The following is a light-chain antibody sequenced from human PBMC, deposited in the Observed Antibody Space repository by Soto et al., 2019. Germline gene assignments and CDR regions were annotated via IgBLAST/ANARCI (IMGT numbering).Light chain of an antibody. CDR3: QQYGSSPPIP. V-gene: IGKV3-20*01. CDR1: QSVSSSY. Sequence: EIVLPQSRGTLSFSPGERATLSGRVFQSVSSSYLAWYQQKPGQAPRLLIYGASSRATGIPDRFSGSGSGTDFTLTISRLEPEDFAVYYCQQYGSSPPIPSGQGTRLEI. CDR2: GAS. J-gene: IGKJ5*01.